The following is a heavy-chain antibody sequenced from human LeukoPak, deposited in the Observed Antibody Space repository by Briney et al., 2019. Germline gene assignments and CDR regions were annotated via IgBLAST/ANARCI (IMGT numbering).Heavy chain of an antibody. CDR1: GGSISSGGYY. D-gene: IGHD3-22*01. CDR3: ASLIYYDSSGYGYYFDY. Sequence: SETLSLTCTVSGGSISSGGYYWSWIRQHPGKGLEWIGYIYYSGSTYYNPSLKSRVTISVDTSKNQFSLKLSSVTAADTAVYYSASLIYYDSSGYGYYFDYWGQGTLVTVSS. J-gene: IGHJ4*02. V-gene: IGHV4-31*03. CDR2: IYYSGST.